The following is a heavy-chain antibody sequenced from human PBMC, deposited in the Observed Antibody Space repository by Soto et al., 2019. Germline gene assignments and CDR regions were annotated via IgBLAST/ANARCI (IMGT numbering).Heavy chain of an antibody. J-gene: IGHJ6*03. CDR3: ARDNLSAKGEGTNYYYYYYMDV. CDR1: GGTFSSYT. V-gene: IGHV1-69*04. Sequence: ASVKVSCKASGGTFSSYTISWVRQAPGQGLEWMGRIIPILGIANYAQKFQGRVTITADKSTSTAYMELSSLRSEDTAVYYCARDNLSAKGEGTNYYYYYYMDVWGKGTTVTVSS. CDR2: IIPILGIA. D-gene: IGHD1-1*01.